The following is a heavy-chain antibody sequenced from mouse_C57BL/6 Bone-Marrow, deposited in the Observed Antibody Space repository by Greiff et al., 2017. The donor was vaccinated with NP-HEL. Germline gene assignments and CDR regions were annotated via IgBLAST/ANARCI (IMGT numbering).Heavy chain of an antibody. CDR2: IYPSDSET. V-gene: IGHV1-61*01. D-gene: IGHD1-1*01. J-gene: IGHJ2*01. Sequence: QVQLQQPGAELVRPGSSVKLSCKASGYTFTSYWMDWVKQRPGQGLEWIGNIYPSDSETHYNQKFKDKATLTVDKSSSTAYMQRSSLTSEDSAVYYCARRQLYYYGSEDYWGQGTTLTVSS. CDR3: ARRQLYYYGSEDY. CDR1: GYTFTSYW.